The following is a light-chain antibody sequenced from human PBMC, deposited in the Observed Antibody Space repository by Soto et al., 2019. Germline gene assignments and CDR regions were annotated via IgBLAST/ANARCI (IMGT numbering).Light chain of an antibody. CDR1: QSVSSAF. J-gene: IGKJ2*01. Sequence: EIVMTQSPGTLSLSQGERATLSCRASQSVSSAFFACYQKKPIQDFRLLIYAAASRATGTSARFSGSGSGTDFTLTISRLQPEDFAMYYCQQYGTSPPTLGQGTKLEIK. CDR3: QQYGTSPPT. V-gene: IGKV3-20*01. CDR2: AAA.